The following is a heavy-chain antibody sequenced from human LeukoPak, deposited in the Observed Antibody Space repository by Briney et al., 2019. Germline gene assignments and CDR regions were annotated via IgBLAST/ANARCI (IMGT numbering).Heavy chain of an antibody. D-gene: IGHD3-10*01. CDR1: GFTFSDYY. CDR2: ISSSGSTI. CDR3: AREFDVTMVREPSGYYYYGMDV. J-gene: IGHJ6*02. Sequence: GGSLRLSCAASGFTFSDYYMSWIRQAPGKGLEWVSYISSSGSTIYYADSVKGRFTIPRDNAKNSLYLQMNSLRAEDTAVYYCAREFDVTMVREPSGYYYYGMDVWGQGTTVTVSS. V-gene: IGHV3-11*01.